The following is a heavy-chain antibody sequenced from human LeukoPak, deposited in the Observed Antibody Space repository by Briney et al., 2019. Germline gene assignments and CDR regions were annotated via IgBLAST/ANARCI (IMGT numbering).Heavy chain of an antibody. J-gene: IGHJ4*02. CDR2: ISYDGSNK. D-gene: IGHD6-19*01. CDR3: AREGSIAVAGTFDY. Sequence: PGGSLRLSCAASGFTFSSYAVHWVRQAPGKGLEWVAVISYDGSNKYYADSVKGRFTISRDNSKNTLYLQINSLRAEDTAVYYCAREGSIAVAGTFDYWGQGTLVTVSS. V-gene: IGHV3-30*04. CDR1: GFTFSSYA.